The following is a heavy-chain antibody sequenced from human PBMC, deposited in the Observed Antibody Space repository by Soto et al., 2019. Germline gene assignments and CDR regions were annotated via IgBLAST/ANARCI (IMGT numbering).Heavy chain of an antibody. CDR3: ARARATIAAAAIFDC. D-gene: IGHD6-13*01. V-gene: IGHV4-4*02. CDR1: GGSISTSNW. J-gene: IGHJ4*02. CDR2: VYRTGST. Sequence: QVRLQESGPGLVKPSGTLSLTCAVSGGSISTSNWWSWVRQPPGKGLEWIGEVYRTGSTNYNPSLDSLLTIAVDKSKTQSSLKLTSVTAADTAVYYCARARATIAAAAIFDCWGQGTLVTVSS.